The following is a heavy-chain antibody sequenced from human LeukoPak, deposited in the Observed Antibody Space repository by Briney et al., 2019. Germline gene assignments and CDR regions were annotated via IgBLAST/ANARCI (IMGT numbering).Heavy chain of an antibody. D-gene: IGHD3-9*01. CDR3: ARGLGGYAGLAYFDY. J-gene: IGHJ4*02. V-gene: IGHV4-61*02. CDR2: IYTSGST. CDR1: GASISSGNYY. Sequence: PSETLSLTCTVSGASISSGNYYWSWIRQPAGKGLEWIGRIYTSGSTNYNPSLKSRVTISVDTSKNQFSLKLSSVTAADTAVYYCARGLGGYAGLAYFDYWGQGTLVTVSS.